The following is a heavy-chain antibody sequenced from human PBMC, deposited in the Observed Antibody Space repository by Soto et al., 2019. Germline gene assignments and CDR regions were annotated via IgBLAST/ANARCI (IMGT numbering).Heavy chain of an antibody. CDR3: AKIYGDPYYFDY. CDR2: IYYSGST. CDR1: GGSISSSSYY. Sequence: QLQLQESGPGLVKPSETLSLTCTVSGGSISSSSYYWGWIRQPPGKGLEWIGRIYYSGSTYYNPSLKSRVTISVDTSKNQFSLKLSSVTAADTAVYYCAKIYGDPYYFDYWGQGTLVTFSS. J-gene: IGHJ4*02. D-gene: IGHD4-17*01. V-gene: IGHV4-39*01.